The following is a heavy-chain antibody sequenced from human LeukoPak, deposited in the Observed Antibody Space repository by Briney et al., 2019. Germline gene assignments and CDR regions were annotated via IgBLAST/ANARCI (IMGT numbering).Heavy chain of an antibody. Sequence: ASVKVPCKASGYTFTGYYMHWVRQGPGQGLELMGLSNPNSSGTNYAQKFQGRVTMTRDTSISTAYMELRRLRSAATAVYSCPSIHIAAAGTEGNFDYWGQGKLATVS. J-gene: IGHJ4*02. D-gene: IGHD6-13*01. V-gene: IGHV1-2*02. CDR2: SNPNSSGT. CDR3: PSIHIAAAGTEGNFDY. CDR1: GYTFTGYY.